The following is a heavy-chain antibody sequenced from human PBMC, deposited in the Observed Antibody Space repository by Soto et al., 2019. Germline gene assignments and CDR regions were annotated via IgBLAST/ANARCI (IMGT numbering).Heavy chain of an antibody. Sequence: SETLSLTCTVSGGAISGYYWTWIRQPAGKGLEWIGRIYSSGGTKYNPSLKSRVTMSLDTSKNQFSLRLSSVTAADTAVYYCERWQRFSDPFSPRGQRSLVPGSA. CDR3: ERWQRFSDPFSP. D-gene: IGHD3-3*01. CDR2: IYSSGGT. J-gene: IGHJ1*01. CDR1: GGAISGYY. V-gene: IGHV4-4*07.